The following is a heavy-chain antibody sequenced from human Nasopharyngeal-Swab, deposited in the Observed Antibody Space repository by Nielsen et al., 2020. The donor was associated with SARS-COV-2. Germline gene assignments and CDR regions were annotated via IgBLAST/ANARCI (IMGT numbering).Heavy chain of an antibody. J-gene: IGHJ4*02. V-gene: IGHV3-49*04. D-gene: IGHD3-22*01. CDR1: EIIIGDYA. CDR2: IRSNAYGGTT. CDR3: TRGYDTFDY. Sequence: GAFLNFCCTASEIIIGDYAMSWVRQAPGKGLEWVGLIRSNAYGGTTEYASSVKGRFTISSDDSKSITYLKMQSLKTEDTAVYYCTRGYDTFDYWGQGTLVTVSS.